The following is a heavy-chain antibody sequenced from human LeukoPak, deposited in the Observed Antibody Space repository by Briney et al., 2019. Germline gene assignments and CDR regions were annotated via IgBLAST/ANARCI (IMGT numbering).Heavy chain of an antibody. CDR1: GFTFSSYE. CDR2: ISSSGSTV. J-gene: IGHJ4*02. V-gene: IGHV3-48*03. D-gene: IGHD3-22*01. CDR3: AREKFYDNSGYDY. Sequence: GGSLRLSCAASGFTFSSYEMNWVRQAPGKGLEWVAYISSSGSTVYYAASVKGRFTISRDNAKNSLFLQMNSLRAEDTADYYCAREKFYDNSGYDYWGQGTLVTVSS.